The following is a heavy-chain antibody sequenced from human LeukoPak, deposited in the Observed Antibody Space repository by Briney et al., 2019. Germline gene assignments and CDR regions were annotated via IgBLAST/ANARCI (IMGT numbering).Heavy chain of an antibody. Sequence: SETLSLTCAVYGGSFSSGYYWSWIRHSPGKGLEWIGEINHSESTIYSPSLRSRVTISVDTSKKHFSLKLSSVTAADTRLYYCARSKVTAYSYSGLDVWGKGTTVTVSS. CDR3: ARSKVTAYSYSGLDV. V-gene: IGHV4-34*01. CDR1: GGSFSSGYY. J-gene: IGHJ6*04. D-gene: IGHD2-21*02. CDR2: INHSEST.